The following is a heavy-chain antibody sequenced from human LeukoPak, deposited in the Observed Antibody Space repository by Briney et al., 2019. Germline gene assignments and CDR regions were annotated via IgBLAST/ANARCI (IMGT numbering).Heavy chain of an antibody. CDR3: ARAAGSGSYLYDY. V-gene: IGHV1-69*13. Sequence: SVKVSCKASGGTFSSYAISWVRQAPGQGLEWMGGIIPIFGTANYAQKFQGRVTITADESTSTAYMELSSLRSEDTAVYYCARAAGSGSYLYDYWGQGTLVTVSS. D-gene: IGHD3-10*01. J-gene: IGHJ4*02. CDR2: IIPIFGTA. CDR1: GGTFSSYA.